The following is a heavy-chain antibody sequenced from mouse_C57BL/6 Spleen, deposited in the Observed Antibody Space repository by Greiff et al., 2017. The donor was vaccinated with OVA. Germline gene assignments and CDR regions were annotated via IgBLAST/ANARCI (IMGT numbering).Heavy chain of an antibody. V-gene: IGHV1-53*01. Sequence: QVQLQQPGTELVKPGASVKLSCKASGYTFTSYWMHWVKQRPGQGLEWIGNINPSNGGTNYNEKFNSKAKLTVDKSSSTAYMQLSSLTSEDSAVYYCARSGGYIWYFDVWGTGTTVTVSS. CDR1: GYTFTSYW. CDR3: ARSGGYIWYFDV. J-gene: IGHJ1*03. D-gene: IGHD2-2*01. CDR2: INPSNGGT.